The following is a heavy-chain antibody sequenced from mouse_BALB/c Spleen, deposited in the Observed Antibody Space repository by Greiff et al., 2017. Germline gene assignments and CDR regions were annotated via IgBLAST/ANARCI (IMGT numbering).Heavy chain of an antibody. J-gene: IGHJ4*01. V-gene: IGHV5-9-3*01. CDR3: ARHAIYAMDY. CDR2: ISSGGSYT. Sequence: EVKLVESGGGLVKPGGSLKLSCAASGFTFSSYAMSWVRQTPEKRLEWVATISSGGSYTYYPDSVKGRFTISRDNAKNTLYLQMSSLRSEDTAMYYCARHAIYAMDYWGQGTSVTVSS. CDR1: GFTFSSYA.